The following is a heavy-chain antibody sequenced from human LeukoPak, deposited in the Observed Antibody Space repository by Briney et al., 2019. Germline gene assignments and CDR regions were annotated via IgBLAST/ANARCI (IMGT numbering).Heavy chain of an antibody. J-gene: IGHJ4*02. Sequence: ASVKVSCKASGYTFTSYGISWVRQAPGQGLEWMGLISAYNGNTNYAQKPQGRVTMTTDTSTSTAYMELRSLRSDDTAVYYCARGRAARPGNYFDYWGQGTLVTVSS. CDR1: GYTFTSYG. CDR3: ARGRAARPGNYFDY. CDR2: ISAYNGNT. V-gene: IGHV1-18*01. D-gene: IGHD6-6*01.